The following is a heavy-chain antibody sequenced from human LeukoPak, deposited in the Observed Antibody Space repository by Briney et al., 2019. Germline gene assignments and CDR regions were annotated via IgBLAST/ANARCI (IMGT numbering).Heavy chain of an antibody. CDR2: INPDGSDT. V-gene: IGHV3-7*01. Sequence: PGGSLRLSCEGSGFTFSSYWMGWVRQAPGKGLEWVANINPDGSDTYYVDSVKGRFTISRDNAKKSMFLQMHSLRAEETAVYYCVRWGVEAGMDSWGQGALVTASS. J-gene: IGHJ4*02. CDR1: GFTFSSYW. CDR3: VRWGVEAGMDS. D-gene: IGHD6-19*01.